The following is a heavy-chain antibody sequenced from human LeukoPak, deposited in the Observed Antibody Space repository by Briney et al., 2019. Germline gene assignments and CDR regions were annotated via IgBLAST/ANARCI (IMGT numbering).Heavy chain of an antibody. CDR1: GFTFSSYT. CDR2: ITSTSSYI. V-gene: IGHV3-21*01. Sequence: GGSLRLSCAASGFTFSSYTFKWVRQAPGKGLEWVASITSTSSYIYYSDSVQGRLAVSRDNAKNSLYLQMNSLRVEDTAVFYCVRRGPNNSGLDYWGQGTLVTVSS. J-gene: IGHJ4*02. D-gene: IGHD5-12*01. CDR3: VRRGPNNSGLDY.